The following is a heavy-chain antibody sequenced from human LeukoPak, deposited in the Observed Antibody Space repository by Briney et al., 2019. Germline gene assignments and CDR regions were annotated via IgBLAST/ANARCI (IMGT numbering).Heavy chain of an antibody. CDR3: AREGDPMS. V-gene: IGHV1-69*13. D-gene: IGHD3-10*02. J-gene: IGHJ5*02. CDR1: GGTFSTYS. CDR2: IIPLFGTA. Sequence: GSSVKVSCKASGGTFSTYSISWVRQAPGQGLEWMGGIIPLFGTADYAQMFQDRVTITADESTTTAYMELTSLISEDTAVYYCAREGDPMSWGQGTLVTVSS.